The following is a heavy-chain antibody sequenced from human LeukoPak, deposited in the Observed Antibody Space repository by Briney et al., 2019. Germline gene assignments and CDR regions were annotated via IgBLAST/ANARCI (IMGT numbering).Heavy chain of an antibody. J-gene: IGHJ6*03. CDR2: IDWDDDK. V-gene: IGHV2-70*04. CDR1: GFSLSTSGMR. Sequence: SGPALVKPTQTLTLTCTFSGFSLSTSGMRVSWIRQPPGKALEWLARIDWDDDKFYSTSLKTRLTISKDTSKNQVVLTMTNMDPVDTATYYCARISRFLEWVPKGPRDYYYMDVWGKGTTVTVSS. CDR3: ARISRFLEWVPKGPRDYYYMDV. D-gene: IGHD3-3*01.